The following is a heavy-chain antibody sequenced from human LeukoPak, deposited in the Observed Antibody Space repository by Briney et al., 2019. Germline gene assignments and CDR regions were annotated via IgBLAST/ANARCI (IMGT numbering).Heavy chain of an antibody. J-gene: IGHJ4*02. Sequence: GASVKVSCKTSGYSFIDYYIHWVRQAPGQGLEWMGGIIPIFGTANYAQKFQGRVTITADESTSTAYMELSSLRSEDTAVYYCAREGSRRYFDYWGQGTLVTVSS. V-gene: IGHV1-69*13. CDR3: AREGSRRYFDY. CDR2: IIPIFGTA. CDR1: GYSFIDYY.